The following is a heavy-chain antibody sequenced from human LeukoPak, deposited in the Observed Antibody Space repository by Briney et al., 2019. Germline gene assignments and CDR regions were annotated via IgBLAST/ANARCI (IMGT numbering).Heavy chain of an antibody. CDR2: IIWNSGTI. CDR1: GFTFDDYA. J-gene: IGHJ4*02. CDR3: AKGGGLYDATFFDY. Sequence: PGRSLRLSCAASGFTFDDYAMHWVRQAPGKGLEWVSVIIWNSGTIGYADSVKGRFTISRDNAKNSLYLQMNSLRAEDTALYYCAKGGGLYDATFFDYWGRGTLVTVSS. V-gene: IGHV3-9*01. D-gene: IGHD2-8*02.